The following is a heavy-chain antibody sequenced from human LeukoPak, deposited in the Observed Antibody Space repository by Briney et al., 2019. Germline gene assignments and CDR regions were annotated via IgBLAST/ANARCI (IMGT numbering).Heavy chain of an antibody. CDR3: ARVRVEWFGDTNAFDI. V-gene: IGHV4-4*07. CDR1: GGSISSYY. Sequence: SETLSLTCTVSGGSISSYYWSWIRQPAGKGLEWIGRIYTSGSTNYNPSLKSRVTMSVDTSKNQFSLKLSSVTAADTAVYYRARVRVEWFGDTNAFDIWGQGTMVTVSS. CDR2: IYTSGST. J-gene: IGHJ3*02. D-gene: IGHD3-10*01.